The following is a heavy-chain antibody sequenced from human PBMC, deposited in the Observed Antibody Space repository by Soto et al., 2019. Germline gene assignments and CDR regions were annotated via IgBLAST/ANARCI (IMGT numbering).Heavy chain of an antibody. CDR3: ATTWTYSDAFDM. D-gene: IGHD2-21*01. Sequence: GGSLRLSCAASGFTFSYYYMNWIRQAPGKGLEWVSYSSSSGGTIYYADSVKGRFTISRDNAKNSLYPQMSSLRAEDTAVYYCATTWTYSDAFDMWGQGTMVTVSS. V-gene: IGHV3-11*01. CDR2: SSSSGGTI. CDR1: GFTFSYYY. J-gene: IGHJ3*02.